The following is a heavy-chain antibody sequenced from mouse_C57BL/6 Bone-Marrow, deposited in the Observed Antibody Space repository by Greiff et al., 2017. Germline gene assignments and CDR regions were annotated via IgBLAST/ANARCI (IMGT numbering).Heavy chain of an antibody. D-gene: IGHD1-2*01. Sequence: SGAELVRPGASVTLSCKASGYTFTDSEMHWVKQTPVPGLEWIGAIDPETGGTAYNQKFKGKAILTADKSSSTAYMELRSLTSEDSAVYYCTGYYGTWFAYWGQGTLVTVSA. CDR2: IDPETGGT. J-gene: IGHJ3*01. V-gene: IGHV1-15*01. CDR1: GYTFTDSE. CDR3: TGYYGTWFAY.